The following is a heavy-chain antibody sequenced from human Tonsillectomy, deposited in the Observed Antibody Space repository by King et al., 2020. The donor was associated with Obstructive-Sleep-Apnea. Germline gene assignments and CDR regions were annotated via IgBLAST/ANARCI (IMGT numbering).Heavy chain of an antibody. V-gene: IGHV5-10-1*01. J-gene: IGHJ6*02. Sequence: VQLVESGAEVMKSGESLRISCKGSGYSFTKFWISWVRQVPGKGLEWMGRVDPSDSFTNYSPSFRGHVTISVDKSLTTAYLQWSSLQASDTAVYYCARQPPRGMDVWGQGTTVTVSS. CDR1: GYSFTKFW. CDR3: ARQPPRGMDV. CDR2: VDPSDSFT.